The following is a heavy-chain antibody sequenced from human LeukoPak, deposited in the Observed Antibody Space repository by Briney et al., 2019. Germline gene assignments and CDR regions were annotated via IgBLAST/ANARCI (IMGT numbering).Heavy chain of an antibody. V-gene: IGHV3-21*01. Sequence: PGGSLRLSCAASGFTFSSYSMNWVRQAPGKGLEWVSSISSSSSYIYYGDSVKGRFTISRDNAKNSLYLQMNSLRAEDTAVYYCVRDSHYGLDVWGQGTTVTVTS. CDR2: ISSSSSYI. J-gene: IGHJ6*02. CDR3: VRDSHYGLDV. CDR1: GFTFSSYS.